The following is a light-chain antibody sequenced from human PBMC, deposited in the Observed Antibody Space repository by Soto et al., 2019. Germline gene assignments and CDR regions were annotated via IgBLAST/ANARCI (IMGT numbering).Light chain of an antibody. Sequence: EIVLTQSPGTLSLSPGERAALSCRASQSVPSNSLAWYQKKPVQAPCLLISGASSRAAGIPARFSGSGSGTDFTLTIGRLEPEDFAVYYCHHYYGVPLTFGGGTRVEI. CDR1: QSVPSNS. CDR2: GAS. CDR3: HHYYGVPLT. J-gene: IGKJ4*01. V-gene: IGKV3-20*01.